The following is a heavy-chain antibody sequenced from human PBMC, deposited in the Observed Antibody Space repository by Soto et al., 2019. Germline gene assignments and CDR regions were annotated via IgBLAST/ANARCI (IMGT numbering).Heavy chain of an antibody. V-gene: IGHV1-46*03. D-gene: IGHD6-13*01. CDR2: INPSGGST. CDR1: GYTFTSYY. CDR3: ARGNRAAAAGTPSNYIDA. Sequence: ASVKVSCKASGYTFTSYYMHWVRQAPGQGLEWMGIINPSGGSTSYAQKFQGRVTMTRDTSTSTVYMELSSLRSEDTAVYYCARGNRAAAAGTPSNYIDAWGKATPVTVS. J-gene: IGHJ6*03.